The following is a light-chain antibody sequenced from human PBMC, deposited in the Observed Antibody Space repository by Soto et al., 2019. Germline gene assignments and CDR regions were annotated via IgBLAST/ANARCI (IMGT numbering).Light chain of an antibody. V-gene: IGKV1-33*01. CDR3: QQYDNLPIT. J-gene: IGKJ5*01. Sequence: DIQMSQSPSSLSASVGDRVTITCQASQDISNYLNWYQQKQGKPPKLLIYDASNLETGVPSRFSGSGSGTDFTFTISSLQPEDIETYYCQQYDNLPITFGQGTRLEIK. CDR2: DAS. CDR1: QDISNY.